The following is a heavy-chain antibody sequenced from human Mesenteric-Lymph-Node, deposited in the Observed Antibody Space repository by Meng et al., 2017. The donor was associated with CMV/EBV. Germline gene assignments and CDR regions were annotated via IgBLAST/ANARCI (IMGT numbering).Heavy chain of an antibody. D-gene: IGHD6-13*01. CDR3: ARDGGTNIAAAAKFTY. V-gene: IGHV3-21*06. CDR1: GFTFSSYS. Sequence: GFTFSSYSMNWVRQAPGKGLEWVSSIVSSRSYIYYADSVKGRFTISRDNAKNSLYLQMDSLRAEDTAVYYCARDGGTNIAAAAKFTYWGQGILVTVSS. CDR2: IVSSRSYI. J-gene: IGHJ4*02.